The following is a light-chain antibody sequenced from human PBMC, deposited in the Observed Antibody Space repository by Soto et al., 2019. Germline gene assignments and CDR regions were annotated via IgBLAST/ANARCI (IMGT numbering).Light chain of an antibody. CDR3: QHYKTYSRT. Sequence: DIQMTQSPSTLSASVGDRVTITCRASQSISPWLAWYQQKPGKSPKLLIYKASSLESGDPSRFSGSGSGTEFPLTISSLQPDDFATYYCQHYKTYSRTFGQGTQVEIK. J-gene: IGKJ1*01. V-gene: IGKV1-5*03. CDR2: KAS. CDR1: QSISPW.